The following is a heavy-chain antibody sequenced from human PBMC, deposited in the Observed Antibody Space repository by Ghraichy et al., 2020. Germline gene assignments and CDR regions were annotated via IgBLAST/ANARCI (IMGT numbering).Heavy chain of an antibody. V-gene: IGHV4-59*01. CDR1: GGSINNYY. D-gene: IGHD4-17*01. CDR3: ARADYGDYEWFLDL. J-gene: IGHJ2*01. Sequence: SETLSLTCSVSGGSINNYYWSWIRQPPGKGLDWIGFIYHSGSTVYNPSLKSRVTISVDTSKNHFSLRLRSVTAAYMAVYYCARADYGDYEWFLDLWGRGTLVTVSS. CDR2: IYHSGST.